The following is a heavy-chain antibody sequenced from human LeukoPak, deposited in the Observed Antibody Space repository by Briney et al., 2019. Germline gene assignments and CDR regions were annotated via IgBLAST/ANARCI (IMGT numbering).Heavy chain of an antibody. Sequence: SETLSLTCTVSGGSISSYYWSWIRQPAGKGLEWIGRIYTGGSTNYNPSLKSRVTMSVDTSKNQFSLKLSSVTAADTAVYYCARDGWDLGAFDIWGQGTMVTVSS. CDR3: ARDGWDLGAFDI. V-gene: IGHV4-4*07. D-gene: IGHD1-26*01. CDR1: GGSISSYY. J-gene: IGHJ3*02. CDR2: IYTGGST.